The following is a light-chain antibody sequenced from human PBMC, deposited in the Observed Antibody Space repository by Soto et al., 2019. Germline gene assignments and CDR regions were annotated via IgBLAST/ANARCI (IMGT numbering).Light chain of an antibody. CDR2: GAF. Sequence: EIVMTQSPATLSVSPGETATLSCRASQSVSFHLAWYQQKPGQGPRLLIYGAFTRATGIPARFSGSGSGTDFTRTISSLQSEDFALYYCQQYKNWPPLTFGGGTKVEIK. CDR3: QQYKNWPPLT. J-gene: IGKJ4*01. CDR1: QSVSFH. V-gene: IGKV3-15*01.